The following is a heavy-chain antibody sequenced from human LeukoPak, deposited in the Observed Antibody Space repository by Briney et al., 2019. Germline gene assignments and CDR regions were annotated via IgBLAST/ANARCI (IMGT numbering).Heavy chain of an antibody. J-gene: IGHJ4*02. Sequence: SETLSLTCTVSGGSVSSSSYYWGWIRQPPGKGLEWIGTVHYDGSSYHDTSLKSRVTISVDTSKNQLSLKLFFVTAADTVVYYCARHYCTGGPCYLDYWGQGTLVTVSS. CDR2: VHYDGSS. CDR3: ARHYCTGGPCYLDY. CDR1: GGSVSSSSYY. D-gene: IGHD2-8*02. V-gene: IGHV4-39*01.